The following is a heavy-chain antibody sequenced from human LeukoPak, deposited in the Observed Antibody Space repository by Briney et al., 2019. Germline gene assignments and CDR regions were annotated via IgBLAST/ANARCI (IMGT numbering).Heavy chain of an antibody. J-gene: IGHJ4*02. D-gene: IGHD3-10*01. V-gene: IGHV3-20*04. CDR3: ARGARGVSGYYFDF. Sequence: PGGSLRPSCAASGFTFDDYGMSWVRQAPGKGLEWVSGINWNGGSTGYADSVKGRFTISRDIAKNSLYLQMNSLRAEDTALYYCARGARGVSGYYFDFWGQGTLVTVSS. CDR2: INWNGGST. CDR1: GFTFDDYG.